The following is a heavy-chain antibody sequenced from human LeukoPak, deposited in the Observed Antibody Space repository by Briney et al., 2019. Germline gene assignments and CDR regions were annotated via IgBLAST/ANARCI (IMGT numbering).Heavy chain of an antibody. Sequence: ASVKVSCKASGYTFTSYYMHWVRQAPGQGLEWMGIINPSGGSTSYAQKFQGRVTMTRDMSTSIVYMELSSLRSGDTAVYYCARGVYADIPSNWFDPWGQGTLVTVSS. D-gene: IGHD5-12*01. CDR3: ARGVYADIPSNWFDP. CDR2: INPSGGST. V-gene: IGHV1-46*01. J-gene: IGHJ5*02. CDR1: GYTFTSYY.